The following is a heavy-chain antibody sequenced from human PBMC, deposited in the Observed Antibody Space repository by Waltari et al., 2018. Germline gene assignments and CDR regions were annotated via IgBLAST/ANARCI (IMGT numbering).Heavy chain of an antibody. CDR2: ISSGGGPT. V-gene: IGHV3-23*03. CDR1: GVTCRTSG. CDR3: AKDIVAAIWAFDH. J-gene: IGHJ4*02. Sequence: ELPLVASGGGLVHPAGSLRLSCAASGVTCRTSGMAWVRQARGKGLEWVSGISSGGGPTYYADSVKGRFTISRDDSKNTLFLQMDSLRAEDTAIYYCAKDIVAAIWAFDHWGQGALVTVSS. D-gene: IGHD5-12*01.